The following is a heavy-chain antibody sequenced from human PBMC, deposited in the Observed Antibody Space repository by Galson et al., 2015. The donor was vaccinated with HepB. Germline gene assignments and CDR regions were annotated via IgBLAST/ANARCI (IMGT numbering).Heavy chain of an antibody. V-gene: IGHV1-3*01. CDR3: ARDYRFRAFQAVAGDFDY. J-gene: IGHJ4*02. CDR1: RYTFTSYA. CDR2: INAGNGNT. D-gene: IGHD6-19*01. Sequence: SVKLSCKASRYTFTSYAMHWARQAPGQRLEWMGWINAGNGNTKYSQKFQGRVTITRDTSASTAYMELSNLRSEDTAVYYCARDYRFRAFQAVAGDFDYWGQGTLVTVSS.